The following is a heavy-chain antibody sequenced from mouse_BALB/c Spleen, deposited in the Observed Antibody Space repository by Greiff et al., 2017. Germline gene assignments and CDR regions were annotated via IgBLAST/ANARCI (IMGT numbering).Heavy chain of an antibody. D-gene: IGHD1-1*01. CDR3: AREGITTVVLYYYAMDY. V-gene: IGHV1-4*02. CDR1: GYTFTSYT. Sequence: VQLQQSAAELARPGASVKMSCKASGYTFTSYTMHWVKQRPGQGLEWIGYINPSSGYTEYNQKFKDKTTLTADKSSSTAYMQLSSLTSEDSAVYYCAREGITTVVLYYYAMDYWGQGTSVTVSS. CDR2: INPSSGYT. J-gene: IGHJ4*01.